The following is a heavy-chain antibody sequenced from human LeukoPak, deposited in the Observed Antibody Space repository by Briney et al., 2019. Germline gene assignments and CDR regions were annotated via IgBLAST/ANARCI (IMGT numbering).Heavy chain of an antibody. CDR2: INPNTDVT. D-gene: IGHD3-10*01. CDR3: ARKETGNYFDF. V-gene: IGHV1-2*02. Sequence: ASVKVSCKTSGYSFTDYYMHWVRQAPGHGPEWMGWINPNTDVTNSAQKFQGRVTMTRDTSISTVYMELFRLTSDDTAVYYCARKETGNYFDFWGQGTLVTVST. CDR1: GYSFTDYY. J-gene: IGHJ4*02.